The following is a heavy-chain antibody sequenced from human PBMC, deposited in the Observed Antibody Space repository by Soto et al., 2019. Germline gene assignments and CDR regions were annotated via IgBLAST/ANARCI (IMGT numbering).Heavy chain of an antibody. CDR2: INPSGGTT. CDR3: ALKVVTYLDN. J-gene: IGHJ4*02. V-gene: IGHV1-46*01. D-gene: IGHD3-22*01. CDR1: GYTFTTSY. Sequence: ASVKVSCKASGYTFTTSYIHWVRQAPGQGLEWMGIINPSGGTTYSAQKFQGRLTMTSDTSTSTIYMDLNSLTSENTAVYYCALKVVTYLDNWGQGTLVTVSS.